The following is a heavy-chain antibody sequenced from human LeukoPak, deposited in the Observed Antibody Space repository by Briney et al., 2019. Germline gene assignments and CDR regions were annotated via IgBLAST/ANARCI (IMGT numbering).Heavy chain of an antibody. CDR1: GYTFTSRD. D-gene: IGHD3-10*01. Sequence: ASVKVSCKASGYTFTSRDINWVRQATGQGLEWMGWMNPNSGNTGYAQKFQGRVTITRNNSISTVYMELSSLRSEDTAVYYCATDLAMVRGVIGGDYWGQGTLVAVSS. J-gene: IGHJ4*02. V-gene: IGHV1-8*03. CDR2: MNPNSGNT. CDR3: ATDLAMVRGVIGGDY.